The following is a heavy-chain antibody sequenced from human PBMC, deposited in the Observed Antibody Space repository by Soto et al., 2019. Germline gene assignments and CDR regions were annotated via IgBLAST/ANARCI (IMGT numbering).Heavy chain of an antibody. CDR3: ARPWGDGIFDY. V-gene: IGHV3-21*01. CDR1: GFSFSIYS. Sequence: EVQLVESGGGLVKPGGSLRLSCEASGFSFSIYSMNWVRQAPGKGLEWVSSISSSGDHIAYADSVKGRFTISRDNAKNSLYLQMDSLRAEDTAVFYCARPWGDGIFDYWGQGTLVTVSS. J-gene: IGHJ4*02. D-gene: IGHD7-27*01. CDR2: ISSSGDHI.